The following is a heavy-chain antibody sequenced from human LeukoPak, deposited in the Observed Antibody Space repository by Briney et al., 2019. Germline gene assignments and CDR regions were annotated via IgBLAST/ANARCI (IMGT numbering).Heavy chain of an antibody. CDR1: GFTFSSYA. J-gene: IGHJ4*02. V-gene: IGHV3-23*01. CDR3: AKGALVVPGTWDY. Sequence: PGGSLRLSCAASGFTFSSYAMSWVRQAPGKGLEWVSGISTSGDSTFDADSVKGRFTISRDNSKNTLYLQMNSLRAEDTAVYYCAKGALVVPGTWDYWGQGTLVTVSS. D-gene: IGHD6-19*01. CDR2: ISTSGDST.